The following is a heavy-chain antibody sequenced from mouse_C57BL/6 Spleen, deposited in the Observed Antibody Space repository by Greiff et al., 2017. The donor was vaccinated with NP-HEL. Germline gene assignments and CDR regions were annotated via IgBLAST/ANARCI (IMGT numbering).Heavy chain of an antibody. Sequence: EVKLMESGGGLVKPGGSLKLSCAASGFTFSSYAMSWVRQTPEKRLEWVATISDGGSYTYYPDNVKGRFTISRDNAKNNPYLQMSHLKSEDTAMYYCARDAGGFAYWGQGTLVTVSA. CDR3: ARDAGGFAY. CDR2: ISDGGSYT. V-gene: IGHV5-4*01. J-gene: IGHJ3*01. CDR1: GFTFSSYA.